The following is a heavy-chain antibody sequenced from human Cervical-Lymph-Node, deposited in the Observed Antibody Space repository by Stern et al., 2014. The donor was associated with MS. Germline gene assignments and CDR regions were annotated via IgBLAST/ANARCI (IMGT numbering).Heavy chain of an antibody. Sequence: QVQLQESGPGLVKPSGTLSLTCGVSGGPISSSNWWSWVRQPPGKGLEWIGEIYHRGSTNYNSSLKSRVTISVDEAKNQLSLKVRSVPAADTAFYYCARAGGTARPPYFDLWGQGTLVTVSS. J-gene: IGHJ4*02. CDR3: ARAGGTARPPYFDL. CDR2: IYHRGST. D-gene: IGHD6-6*01. CDR1: GGPISSSNW. V-gene: IGHV4-4*02.